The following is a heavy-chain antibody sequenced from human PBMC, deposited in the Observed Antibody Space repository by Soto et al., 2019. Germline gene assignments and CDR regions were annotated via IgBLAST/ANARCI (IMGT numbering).Heavy chain of an antibody. CDR2: MWSGSSSI. Sequence: EVQVVESGGGLVQPGGSLRHSCEASGFIFSSYSMNWVRQAPGKGLEWVSYMWSGSSSIHYADYVKGRFTISRDNAKNALFLQSNSLRAEDTGVYYCVGDHVYAFYIWGQGTMVTVSS. D-gene: IGHD3-10*02. V-gene: IGHV3-48*01. CDR3: VGDHVYAFYI. J-gene: IGHJ3*02. CDR1: GFIFSSYS.